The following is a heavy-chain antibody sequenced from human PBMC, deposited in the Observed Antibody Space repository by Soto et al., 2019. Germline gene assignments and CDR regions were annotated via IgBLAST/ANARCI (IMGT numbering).Heavy chain of an antibody. V-gene: IGHV4-30-2*01. D-gene: IGHD3-9*01. CDR2: IYHSGST. Sequence: SETLSLTCAVSGGSISSGGYSWSWIRQPPGKGLEWIGYIYHSGSTYYNPSLKSRVTISVDRSKNQFSLKLSSVTAADTAVYYCARVPSGLYDILTGYYFYFDYWGQGTLVTVSS. CDR3: ARVPSGLYDILTGYYFYFDY. J-gene: IGHJ4*02. CDR1: GGSISSGGYS.